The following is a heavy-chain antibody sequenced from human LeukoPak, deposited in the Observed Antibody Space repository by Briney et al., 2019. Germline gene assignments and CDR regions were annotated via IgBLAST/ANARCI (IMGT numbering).Heavy chain of an antibody. V-gene: IGHV1-46*01. CDR3: AREGAVATAMLSLDY. D-gene: IGHD5-18*01. Sequence: GASVKVSCKASGYTFTSYGISWVRQAPGQGLEWMGIINPNFGSTSYAQKFQGRVTMTSDMSTSTVYMELSSLRFDDTAIYYCAREGAVATAMLSLDYWGQGALVTVSS. CDR2: INPNFGST. J-gene: IGHJ4*02. CDR1: GYTFTSYG.